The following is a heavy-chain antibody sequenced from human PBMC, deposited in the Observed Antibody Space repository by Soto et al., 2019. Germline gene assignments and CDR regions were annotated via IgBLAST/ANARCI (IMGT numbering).Heavy chain of an antibody. Sequence: GGSLRLSCAASGFTVSSNYMSWVRQAPGKGLEWVSVIYSGGSTYYADSVKGRFTISRDNSKNTLYLQMNSLRAEDTAVYYCARDRGIVGAMGGMDVWGQGTTVTVSS. CDR2: IYSGGST. D-gene: IGHD1-26*01. CDR1: GFTVSSNY. V-gene: IGHV3-53*01. J-gene: IGHJ6*02. CDR3: ARDRGIVGAMGGMDV.